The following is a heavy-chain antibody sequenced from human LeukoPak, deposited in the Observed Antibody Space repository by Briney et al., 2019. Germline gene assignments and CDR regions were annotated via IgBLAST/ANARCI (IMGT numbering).Heavy chain of an antibody. CDR2: FDPEDGET. D-gene: IGHD6-19*01. V-gene: IGHV1-24*01. Sequence: ASVTVSCKVSGYTLTELSMHWVRQAPGKGLEWMGGFDPEDGETIYAQTFQGRVTMTEDTSTDTAYLELSSLRSEDTAVYYCATLQWLVRNWFDPWGQGTLVTVSS. J-gene: IGHJ5*02. CDR1: GYTLTELS. CDR3: ATLQWLVRNWFDP.